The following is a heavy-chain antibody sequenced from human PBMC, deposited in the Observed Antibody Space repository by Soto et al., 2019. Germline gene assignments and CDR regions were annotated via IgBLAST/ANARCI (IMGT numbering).Heavy chain of an antibody. Sequence: PGGSLRLSCAASGFTVSSNYMSWVRQAPGKGLEWVSVIYSGGSTYYADSVKGRFTISRDNSKNTLYLQMNSLRAEDTAVYYCARDRYGSGSYYYYYGMDVWGQGTTVTVS. J-gene: IGHJ6*02. CDR3: ARDRYGSGSYYYYYGMDV. V-gene: IGHV3-53*01. CDR2: IYSGGST. D-gene: IGHD3-10*01. CDR1: GFTVSSNY.